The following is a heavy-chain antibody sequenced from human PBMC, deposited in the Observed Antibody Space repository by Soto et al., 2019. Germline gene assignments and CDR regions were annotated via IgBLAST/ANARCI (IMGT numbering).Heavy chain of an antibody. CDR1: GYTFTSYG. Sequence: QVQLVQSGAEVKKPGASVKVSCKASGYTFTSYGISWVRQAPGQGLEWMGWISAYNGNTNYAQKLQGRVTMTTDTPTSTAYMELRRVRSGDTAVYFCARDREPVNSDYWGQGTLVTVSS. CDR2: ISAYNGNT. J-gene: IGHJ4*02. V-gene: IGHV1-18*01. CDR3: ARDREPVNSDY. D-gene: IGHD3-16*02.